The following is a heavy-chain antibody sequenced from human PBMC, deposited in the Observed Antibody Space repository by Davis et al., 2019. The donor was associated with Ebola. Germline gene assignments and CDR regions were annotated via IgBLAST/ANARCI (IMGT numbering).Heavy chain of an antibody. CDR2: IIPIFGTA. Sequence: SVKVSCKASGGTFSSYAISWVRQAPGQGLEWMGGIIPIFGTANYAQKFQGRVTITADESTSTAYMELSSLRSEDTAMYYCARSSSSWYYFDYWGQGTLVTVSS. V-gene: IGHV1-69*13. CDR3: ARSSSSWYYFDY. J-gene: IGHJ4*02. D-gene: IGHD6-13*01. CDR1: GGTFSSYA.